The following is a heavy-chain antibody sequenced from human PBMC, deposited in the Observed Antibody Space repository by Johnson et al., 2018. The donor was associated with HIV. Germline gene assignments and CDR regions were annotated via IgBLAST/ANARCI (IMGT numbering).Heavy chain of an antibody. CDR1: GFTFDDYA. CDR2: ISWNSGSI. V-gene: IGHV3-9*01. CDR3: AKGSIAARWGAFDI. Sequence: VESGGGLVQPGRSLRLSCAASGFTFDDYAMHWVRQAPGKGLEWVSGISWNSGSIGYAGSVKCRFTISRDNAKNSLYLQMNRLRAEDTALYYCAKGSIAARWGAFDIWGQGTMVTVSS. D-gene: IGHD6-6*01. J-gene: IGHJ3*02.